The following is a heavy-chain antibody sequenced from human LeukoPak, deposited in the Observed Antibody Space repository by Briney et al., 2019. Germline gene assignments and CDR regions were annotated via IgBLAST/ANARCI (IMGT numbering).Heavy chain of an antibody. Sequence: PGGSLRLSCAASGFTFSSYAMSWVRQVPGKGLERVSDISGSGGSTYYADSVKGRFTISRDNSKNTLYLQMNSLRAEDTAVYYCAKDALLVPAADFDYWGQGTLVTVSS. J-gene: IGHJ4*02. CDR2: ISGSGGST. CDR3: AKDALLVPAADFDY. D-gene: IGHD2-2*01. CDR1: GFTFSSYA. V-gene: IGHV3-23*01.